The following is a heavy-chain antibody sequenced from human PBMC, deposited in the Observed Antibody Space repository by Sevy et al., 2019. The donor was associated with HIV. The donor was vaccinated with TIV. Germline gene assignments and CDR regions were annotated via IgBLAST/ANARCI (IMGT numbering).Heavy chain of an antibody. J-gene: IGHJ4*02. D-gene: IGHD3-10*01. CDR2: ISGSAYST. CDR3: AKYYYGSGSQGWYFDY. V-gene: IGHV3-23*01. Sequence: GGSLRLSCAASGFTFRNYAMSWVRQAPGKGLEWVSAISGSAYSTYYADSVKGRFTISRDNSKNTLFLQMNSLRAEDTAVYYCAKYYYGSGSQGWYFDYWGQGTLVTVSS. CDR1: GFTFRNYA.